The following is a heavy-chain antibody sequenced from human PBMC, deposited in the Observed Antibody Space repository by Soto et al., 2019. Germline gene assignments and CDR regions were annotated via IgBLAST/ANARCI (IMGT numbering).Heavy chain of an antibody. D-gene: IGHD2-8*01. V-gene: IGHV3-74*01. CDR1: GFISSSYW. J-gene: IGHJ4*02. CDR3: ARGVNGYYYVDY. CDR2: INRDGSRT. Sequence: EVQLVESGGNVLQPGGSLRLSCAASGFISSSYWMHWVRQAPGKGLVWVSRINRDGSRTDYADSVKGRFAVSRDNAKNTVLLQMNTLRADDTAVYYCARGVNGYYYVDYWGQGTLVTVSA.